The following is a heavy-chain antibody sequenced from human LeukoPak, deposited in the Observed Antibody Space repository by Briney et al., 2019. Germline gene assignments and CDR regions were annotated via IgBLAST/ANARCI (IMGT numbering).Heavy chain of an antibody. CDR2: ISSSGSTI. CDR1: GFTFSDYY. Sequence: TGGSLRLSCAASGFTFSDYYMSWIRQAPGKGLEWVSYISSSGSTIYYADSVKGRFTISRDNAKNSLYLQMNSLRAEDTAVYYCARAPRFRLVGVPKGPFDPWGQGTLVTVSS. CDR3: ARAPRFRLVGVPKGPFDP. J-gene: IGHJ5*02. V-gene: IGHV3-11*01. D-gene: IGHD3-10*01.